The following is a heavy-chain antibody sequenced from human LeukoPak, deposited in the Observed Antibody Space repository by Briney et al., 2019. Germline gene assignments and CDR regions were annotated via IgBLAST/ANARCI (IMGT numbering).Heavy chain of an antibody. Sequence: QAGVSRRRSGAASGFTFSSNWSTWVRQAPGKGLYCVANIKQDGIEKKYVDSVKGRFTISRDNAKNSLYLQMNSLRVEDTAVYYCARDPYNTGGYAAFDIWGQGTMVTVSS. CDR2: IKQDGIEK. CDR3: ARDPYNTGGYAAFDI. V-gene: IGHV3-7*01. J-gene: IGHJ3*02. CDR1: GFTFSSNW. D-gene: IGHD3-22*01.